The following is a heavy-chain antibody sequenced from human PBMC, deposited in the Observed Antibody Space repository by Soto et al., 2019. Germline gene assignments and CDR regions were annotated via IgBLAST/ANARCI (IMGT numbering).Heavy chain of an antibody. CDR1: GGSISSYY. D-gene: IGHD3-16*02. J-gene: IGHJ4*02. V-gene: IGHV4-59*01. CDR2: IYYSGST. Sequence: ETLSLTCTVSGGSISSYYWSWIRQPPGKGLEWIGYIYYSGSTNYNPSLKSRVTISVDTSKNQFSLKLSSVTAADTAVYYCARATHSDYVWGSYRSNYFDYWGQGTLVTVSS. CDR3: ARATHSDYVWGSYRSNYFDY.